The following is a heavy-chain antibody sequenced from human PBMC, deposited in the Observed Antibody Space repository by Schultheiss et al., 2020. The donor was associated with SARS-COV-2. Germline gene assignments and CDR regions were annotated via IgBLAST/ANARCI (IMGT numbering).Heavy chain of an antibody. CDR2: IYYSGST. J-gene: IGHJ6*02. Sequence: SETLSLTCTVSGGSISSGGYYWSWIRQHPGKGLEWIGYIYYSGSTYYNPSLKSRVTISVDTSKNQFSLKLSSVTAADTAVYYCARGSQRARDYYGMDVWGQGTTVTVSS. CDR3: ARGSQRARDYYGMDV. CDR1: GGSISSGGYY. V-gene: IGHV4-31*03. D-gene: IGHD5-24*01.